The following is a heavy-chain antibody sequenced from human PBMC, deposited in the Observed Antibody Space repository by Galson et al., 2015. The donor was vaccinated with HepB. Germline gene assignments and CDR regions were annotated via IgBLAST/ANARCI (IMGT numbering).Heavy chain of an antibody. D-gene: IGHD6-13*01. CDR1: GFTFSTYS. J-gene: IGHJ4*02. V-gene: IGHV3-48*02. CDR2: ISSSSTYI. Sequence: SLRLSCAASGFTFSTYSMNWVRQAPGKGLEWVSYISSSSTYIYYTDSVKGRFTISRDNAKNSLYLQMNSLRDEDTAVYYCASEGLHLVNSWGQGTLVTVPA. CDR3: ASEGLHLVNS.